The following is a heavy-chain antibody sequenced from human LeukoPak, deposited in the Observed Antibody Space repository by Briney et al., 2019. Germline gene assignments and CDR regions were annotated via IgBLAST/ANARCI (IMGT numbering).Heavy chain of an antibody. CDR1: GYTFTGYY. V-gene: IGHV1-2*02. CDR3: ARDWSSITMIASGAFDI. Sequence: ASVKVSCKASGYTFTGYYMHWVRQAPGQGLEWMGWINPNSGGTNYAQKFQGRVTMTRDTSISTAYMELSRLRSDDTAVYYCARDWSSITMIASGAFDIWGQGTMVTVSS. J-gene: IGHJ3*02. CDR2: INPNSGGT. D-gene: IGHD3-22*01.